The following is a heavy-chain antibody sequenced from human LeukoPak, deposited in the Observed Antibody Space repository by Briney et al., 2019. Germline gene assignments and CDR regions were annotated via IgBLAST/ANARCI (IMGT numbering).Heavy chain of an antibody. CDR3: ARWYYDFWSGHENNWFDP. D-gene: IGHD3-3*01. CDR2: IYYSGST. V-gene: IGHV4-59*12. Sequence: NPSETLSLTCTVSGGSISSYYWSWIRQPPGKGLQWIGYIYYSGSTNYNPSLKSRVTISVDTSKNQFSLKLSSVTAADTAVYYCARWYYDFWSGHENNWFDPWGQGTLVTVSS. J-gene: IGHJ5*02. CDR1: GGSISSYY.